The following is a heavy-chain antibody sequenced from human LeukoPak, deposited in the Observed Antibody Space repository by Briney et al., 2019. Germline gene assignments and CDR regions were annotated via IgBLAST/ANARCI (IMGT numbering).Heavy chain of an antibody. Sequence: GASVKVSCKASGFTFTGYYMHWVRQAPGQGLEWMGWINPNSGGTNYAQKFQGRVTMTTDTSISTAYMELSSLRSDDTAVYYCARGTTSGYSYAYNWGQGTLVIVSS. V-gene: IGHV1-2*02. CDR2: INPNSGGT. CDR1: GFTFTGYY. J-gene: IGHJ4*02. CDR3: ARGTTSGYSYAYN. D-gene: IGHD5-18*01.